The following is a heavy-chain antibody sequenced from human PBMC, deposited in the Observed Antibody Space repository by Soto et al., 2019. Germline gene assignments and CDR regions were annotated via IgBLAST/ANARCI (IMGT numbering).Heavy chain of an antibody. J-gene: IGHJ4*02. CDR1: GYTFTSYG. D-gene: IGHD3-16*01. Sequence: QVQLVQSGAEVKKPGASVKVSCKASGYTFTSYGISWVRQAPGQGLEWMGWISAYNGNTNYAQKLQGRVTMTTDTSTSTAYMELRSLRSEDTAVYYCARTPHMITFGGVMYYWGQGTLVTVSS. CDR2: ISAYNGNT. CDR3: ARTPHMITFGGVMYY. V-gene: IGHV1-18*01.